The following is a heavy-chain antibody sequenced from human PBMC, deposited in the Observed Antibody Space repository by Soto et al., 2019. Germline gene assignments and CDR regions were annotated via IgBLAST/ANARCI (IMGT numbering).Heavy chain of an antibody. CDR1: GFTFRSYA. CDR3: ADGGYCSGTSCYGGMDV. D-gene: IGHD2-2*01. Sequence: GGSLRLSCAASGFTFRSYAMSWVRQAPGKGLEWVSAISGSGHKTNYADSVKGRFTISRDNPKNTLYLQMNSLRAEDTAVYYCADGGYCSGTSCYGGMDVWGQGTTVTVSS. V-gene: IGHV3-23*01. CDR2: ISGSGHKT. J-gene: IGHJ6*02.